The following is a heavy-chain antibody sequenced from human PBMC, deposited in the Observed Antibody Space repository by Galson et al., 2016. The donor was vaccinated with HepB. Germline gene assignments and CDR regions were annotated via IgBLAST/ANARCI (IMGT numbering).Heavy chain of an antibody. Sequence: SETLSLTCTVSGGSISSYYWNWIRQPPGKGLEWIGNILYSGSTNYNPSLKSRVTMTVDTSKNQFSLKVRSVTAADTAVYYCAREGFGNYVLPYWGQGTLVSVSS. CDR3: AREGFGNYVLPY. J-gene: IGHJ4*02. CDR2: ILYSGST. CDR1: GGSISSYY. V-gene: IGHV4-59*01. D-gene: IGHD3-10*02.